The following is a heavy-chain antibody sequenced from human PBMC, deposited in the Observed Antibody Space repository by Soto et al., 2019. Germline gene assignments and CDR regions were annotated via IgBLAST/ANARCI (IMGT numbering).Heavy chain of an antibody. CDR1: GGTFSSYA. J-gene: IGHJ6*02. CDR3: ATCQLGEYYYAMDM. V-gene: IGHV1-69*06. CDR2: IIPIFGTA. Sequence: SVKVSCKASGGTFSSYAISWVRQAPGQGLEWMGGIIPIFGTANYAQKFQGRVTITADKSTSTAYMELNSVTVADTAVYYCATCQLGEYYYAMDMWGQGTTVTVSS. D-gene: IGHD7-27*01.